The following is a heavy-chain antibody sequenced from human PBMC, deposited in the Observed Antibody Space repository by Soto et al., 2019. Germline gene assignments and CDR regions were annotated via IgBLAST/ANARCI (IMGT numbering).Heavy chain of an antibody. Sequence: GGSLRLSCAASGFTFSSYGMHWVRQAPGKWLEWVAVISYDGSNKYYADSVKGRFTISRDNSKNTLYLQMNSLRAEDTAVYYCAKAGCSSTSCYTHDRGGEFDYWGQGXLVTVYS. CDR3: AKAGCSSTSCYTHDRGGEFDY. CDR2: ISYDGSNK. J-gene: IGHJ4*02. V-gene: IGHV3-30*18. CDR1: GFTFSSYG. D-gene: IGHD2-2*02.